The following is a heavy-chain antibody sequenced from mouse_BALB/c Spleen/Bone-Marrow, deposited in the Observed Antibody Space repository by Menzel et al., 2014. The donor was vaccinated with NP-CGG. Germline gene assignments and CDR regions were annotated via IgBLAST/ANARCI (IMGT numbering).Heavy chain of an antibody. Sequence: VQLQQSGAELVKPGASVKLSCKASGYTFTSYWMHWVKQRPGQGLEWIGEIDPSDSYTNYNQKFKGKATLTVDKSSSTAYMRLSSLSSEDSAVYFCARDSITPLVATRYWGEGISLTLSS. CDR2: IDPSDSYT. CDR3: ARDSITPLVATRY. CDR1: GYTFTSYW. D-gene: IGHD1-1*01. V-gene: IGHV1-69*02. J-gene: IGHJ2*02.